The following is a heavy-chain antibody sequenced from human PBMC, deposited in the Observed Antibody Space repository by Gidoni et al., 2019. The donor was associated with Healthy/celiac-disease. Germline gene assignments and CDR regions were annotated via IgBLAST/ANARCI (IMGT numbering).Heavy chain of an antibody. CDR1: GGSISSYY. Sequence: QVQLQESGPGLVKPSETLSLTCTVSGGSISSYYWSWIRQPAGKGLEWIGRIYTSGSTNYNPSLKSRVTMSVDTSKNQFSLKLSSVTAADTAVYYCARGQYYYDSSGYFMDGVAFDIWGQGTMVTVSS. CDR3: ARGQYYYDSSGYFMDGVAFDI. V-gene: IGHV4-4*07. D-gene: IGHD3-22*01. J-gene: IGHJ3*02. CDR2: IYTSGST.